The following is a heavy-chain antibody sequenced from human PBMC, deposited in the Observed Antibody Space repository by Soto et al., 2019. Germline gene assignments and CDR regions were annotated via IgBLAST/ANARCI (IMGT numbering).Heavy chain of an antibody. CDR3: ARELPGYSYGYAFDI. CDR2: IYYSGST. V-gene: IGHV4-30-4*01. Sequence: SETLSLTCTVSGGSISSGDYYWSWIRQPPGKGLEWIGYIYYSGSTYYNPSLKSRVTISVDTSKNQFSLKLSSVTAADTAVYYCARELPGYSYGYAFDIWGQGTMVTVSS. J-gene: IGHJ3*02. CDR1: GGSISSGDYY. D-gene: IGHD5-18*01.